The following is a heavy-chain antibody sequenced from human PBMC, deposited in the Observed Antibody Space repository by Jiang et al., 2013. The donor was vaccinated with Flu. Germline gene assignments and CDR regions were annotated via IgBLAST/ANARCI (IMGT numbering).Heavy chain of an antibody. CDR3: TKGIGAAGIEY. Sequence: VQLLESGGGLVQPGGSLRLSCAASGFTFSGYAMDWVRQAPGQGLEWVSSISGSGDTTFYADSVKGRFTMSRDNSRNTLYLQLNSLGADDTAVYYCTKGIGAAGIEYWGQGTLVTVSS. CDR2: ISGSGDTT. J-gene: IGHJ4*02. V-gene: IGHV3-23*01. D-gene: IGHD6-13*01. CDR1: GFTFSGYA.